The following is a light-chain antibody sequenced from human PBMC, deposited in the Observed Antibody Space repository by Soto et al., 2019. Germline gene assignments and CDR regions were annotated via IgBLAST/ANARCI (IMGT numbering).Light chain of an antibody. Sequence: EIVMTQSPATLSLSPGDRATLSCRASQSINSNLAWYQQKPGQAPRLFIFRASSRATGLPARFSASGSGTDFNLTISSLQSEDFAVYYCQQYNNWPRATFGGGTKVDIK. V-gene: IGKV3-15*01. CDR2: RAS. J-gene: IGKJ4*01. CDR3: QQYNNWPRAT. CDR1: QSINSN.